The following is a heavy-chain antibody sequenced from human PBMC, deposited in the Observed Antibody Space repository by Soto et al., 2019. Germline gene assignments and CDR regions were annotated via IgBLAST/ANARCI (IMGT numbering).Heavy chain of an antibody. CDR3: AMNPHRSNSGYDLVDN. D-gene: IGHD5-12*01. CDR2: IYYSGST. J-gene: IGHJ4*02. V-gene: IGHV4-30-4*01. Sequence: SETLSLTCTVSGGSISSGDYYWSWIRQPPGKGLEWIGYIYYSGSTYYNPSLKSRVTISVDTSKNQFSLKLSSVTAADTAVYYCAMNPHRSNSGYDLVDNWGQGTLVTVSS. CDR1: GGSISSGDYY.